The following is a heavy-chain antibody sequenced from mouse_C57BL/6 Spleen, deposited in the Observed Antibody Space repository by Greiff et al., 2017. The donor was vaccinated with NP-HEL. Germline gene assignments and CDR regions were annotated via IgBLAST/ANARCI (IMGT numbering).Heavy chain of an antibody. CDR2: IDPNSGGT. CDR1: GYTFTSYW. D-gene: IGHD4-1*01. V-gene: IGHV1-72*01. CDR3: SRTGTEYFDV. Sequence: VQLQQPGAELVKPGASVKLSCKASGYTFTSYWMHWVKQRPGRGLEWIGMIDPNSGGTKYNEKFKSKATLTVDKPSSTAYMQLSSLTSEDSAVYYCSRTGTEYFDVWGTGTTVTVSS. J-gene: IGHJ1*03.